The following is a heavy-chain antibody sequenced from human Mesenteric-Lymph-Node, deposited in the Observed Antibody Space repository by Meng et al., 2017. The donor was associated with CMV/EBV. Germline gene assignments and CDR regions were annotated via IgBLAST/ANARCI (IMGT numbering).Heavy chain of an antibody. V-gene: IGHV3-23*01. Sequence: FTFSSYWMHWVRQAPGKGLEWVSAISSTTGSTFYADSVKRRFTISRDNSKNTLYLQMNSLRDDDTAVYYCAKHIEEAPAAVLDAFDIWRQGTMVTVSS. CDR3: AKHIEEAPAAVLDAFDI. CDR1: FTFSSYW. J-gene: IGHJ3*02. D-gene: IGHD2-2*01. CDR2: ISSTTGST.